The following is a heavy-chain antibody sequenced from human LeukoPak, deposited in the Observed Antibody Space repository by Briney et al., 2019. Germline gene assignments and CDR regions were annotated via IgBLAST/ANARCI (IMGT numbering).Heavy chain of an antibody. Sequence: SGGSLRLSCAASGFTFSDYYMTWIRQAPGKGLEWVSYIISSGSTMYYADAVKGRSTISRDNAKNSLYLQVTSLRADDTAVYYWGREGGGGNFDYWGQGTLVTVSS. CDR2: IISSGSTM. CDR3: GREGGGGNFDY. CDR1: GFTFSDYY. D-gene: IGHD3-16*01. J-gene: IGHJ4*02. V-gene: IGHV3-11*01.